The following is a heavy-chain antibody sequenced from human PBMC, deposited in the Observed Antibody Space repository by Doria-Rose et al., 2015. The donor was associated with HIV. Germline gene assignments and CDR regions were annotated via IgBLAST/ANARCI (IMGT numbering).Heavy chain of an antibody. CDR2: NFSDDER. J-gene: IGHJ4*02. D-gene: IGHD6-13*01. V-gene: IGHV2-26*01. CDR1: GVSLSSPGMG. Sequence: QITLKESGPVLVKPTETLTPTCTVSGVSLSSPGMGVSWIRQPPVKALEWLANNFSDDERSYKTSLKSRLTISRGTSKSQVVLTMTDMDPVDTATYYCARIKSSRWYHKYYFDFWGQGTLVIVSA. CDR3: ARIKSSRWYHKYYFDF.